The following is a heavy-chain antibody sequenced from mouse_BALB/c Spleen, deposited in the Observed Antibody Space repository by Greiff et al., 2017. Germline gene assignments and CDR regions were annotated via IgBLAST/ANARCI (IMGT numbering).Heavy chain of an antibody. CDR1: GFSLTSYD. CDR3: VRDYYGYDAMDY. CDR2: IWTGGGT. V-gene: IGHV2-9-2*01. Sequence: VQLVESGPGLVAPSQSLSITCTVSGFSLTSYDISWIRQPPGKGLEWLGVIWTGGGTNYNSAFMSRLSISKDNSKSQVFLKMNSLQTDDTAIYYCVRDYYGYDAMDYWGQGTSVTVSS. D-gene: IGHD1-2*01. J-gene: IGHJ4*01.